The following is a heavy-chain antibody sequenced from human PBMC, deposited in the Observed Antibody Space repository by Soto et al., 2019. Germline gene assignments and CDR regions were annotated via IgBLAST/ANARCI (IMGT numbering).Heavy chain of an antibody. Sequence: PSETLSLTCTVSGGSISSYYWSWIRQPPGKGLEWIGYIYYSGSTNYNPSLKIRVTISVDTSKNQFSLKLSSVTAADTAVYYCARHEDVLRYFDWLTPPPLFDYWGQGTLVTVSS. V-gene: IGHV4-59*08. J-gene: IGHJ4*02. CDR1: GGSISSYY. D-gene: IGHD3-9*01. CDR3: ARHEDVLRYFDWLTPPPLFDY. CDR2: IYYSGST.